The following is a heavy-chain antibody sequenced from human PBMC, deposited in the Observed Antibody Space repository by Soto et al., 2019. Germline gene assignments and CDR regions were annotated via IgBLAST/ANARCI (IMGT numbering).Heavy chain of an antibody. CDR1: GYTFTSYG. D-gene: IGHD1-26*01. J-gene: IGHJ4*02. CDR2: ISAYNGAT. CDR3: ARGRSGGYFYY. V-gene: IGHV1-18*01. Sequence: QVQLVQSGAEVKQPGASVMVSCKTSGYTFTSYGVSWVRQAPGQGLEWMGWISAYNGATDYAQKFQGRLTMTTDTSTNTAHMELRSLTSDDTAVYYCARGRSGGYFYYWGQGTLVTVSS.